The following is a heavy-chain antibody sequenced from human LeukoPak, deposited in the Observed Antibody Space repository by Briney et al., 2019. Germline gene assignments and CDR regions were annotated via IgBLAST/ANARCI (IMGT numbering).Heavy chain of an antibody. J-gene: IGHJ3*02. CDR2: IIPIFGTA. Sequence: ASVKVSCKASGGTFSSYAISWVRQAPGQGLEWMGGIIPIFGTANFAQKFQGRVTITTDESTSTAYMELSSLRSEDTAVYYRARALQQDDAFDIWGQGTMVTVSS. CDR3: ARALQQDDAFDI. CDR1: GGTFSSYA. V-gene: IGHV1-69*05. D-gene: IGHD1-1*01.